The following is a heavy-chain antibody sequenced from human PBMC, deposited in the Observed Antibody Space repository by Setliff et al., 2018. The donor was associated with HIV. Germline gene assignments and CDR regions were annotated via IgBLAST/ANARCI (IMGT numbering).Heavy chain of an antibody. J-gene: IGHJ4*02. CDR2: VFSTDDK. D-gene: IGHD2-21*02. V-gene: IGHV2-26*01. CDR1: GFSLTNPRMG. Sequence: SGPTLVNPTETLTLTCTVPGFSLTNPRMGVTWIRQPPGKALEWLAHVFSTDDKSYNTSLKSRLTISKDTSKSQVVLTMTNMDPVDTATYYCARAYKGVTAINYWGQGTLVTVSS. CDR3: ARAYKGVTAINY.